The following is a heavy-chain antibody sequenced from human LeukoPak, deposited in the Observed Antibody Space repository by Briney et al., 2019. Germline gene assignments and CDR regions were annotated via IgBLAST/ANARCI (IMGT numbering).Heavy chain of an antibody. J-gene: IGHJ4*02. CDR1: GFTFTEYA. Sequence: GGSLRLSCAASGFTFTEYAMHWVRQAPGKGLEWVALISYDGSNKYYADSVKGRFTISRDNSKNTLYLQMNSLRAEDTAVYYCAKDRQYYYGSGSLDYWGQGTLVTVSS. CDR3: AKDRQYYYGSGSLDY. V-gene: IGHV3-30*01. D-gene: IGHD3-10*01. CDR2: ISYDGSNK.